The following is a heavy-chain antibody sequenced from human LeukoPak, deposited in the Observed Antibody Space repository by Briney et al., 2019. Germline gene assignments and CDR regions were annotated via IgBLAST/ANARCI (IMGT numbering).Heavy chain of an antibody. CDR3: AKGETYYDFWSGYYTEYYFDY. CDR2: ISGSTSTT. CDR1: GFTFSSFV. Sequence: GSLTLSCAASGFTFSSFVLSWVRQAPGKGLEWVSGISGSTSTTYYADSVKGRFSISRDNSKTTVYLQVHSLRAEDTAVYYCAKGETYYDFWSGYYTEYYFDYWGQGTLVTVSS. D-gene: IGHD3-3*01. J-gene: IGHJ4*02. V-gene: IGHV3-23*01.